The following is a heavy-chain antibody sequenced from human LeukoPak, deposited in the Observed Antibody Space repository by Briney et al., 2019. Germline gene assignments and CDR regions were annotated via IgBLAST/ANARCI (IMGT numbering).Heavy chain of an antibody. CDR3: AKDSAVRGLYYFDY. V-gene: IGHV3-7*01. D-gene: IGHD3-10*01. Sequence: QAGGSLRLSCAASGFTFSSYWMSWVRQAPGEGLEWVANIKQDGSEKYYVDSVKGRFTISRDNSKNKLYLQMNSLRAEDTAVYYCAKDSAVRGLYYFDYWGQGTLVTVSS. CDR2: IKQDGSEK. CDR1: GFTFSSYW. J-gene: IGHJ4*02.